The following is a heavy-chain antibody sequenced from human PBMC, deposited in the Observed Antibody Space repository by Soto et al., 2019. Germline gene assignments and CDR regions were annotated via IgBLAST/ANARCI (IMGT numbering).Heavy chain of an antibody. CDR2: IYWDDDK. Sequence: SGPTLVKPTQTLTLTCTFSGFSLSTSGVGVGWIRQPPGKALEWLALIYWDDDKRYSPSLKSRLTLTKDTSKNQVVLTMTNMDPVDTATYYCAHSISTYYSSSLGWWFDPWGQGTLVTVSS. V-gene: IGHV2-5*02. D-gene: IGHD6-13*01. CDR3: AHSISTYYSSSLGWWFDP. J-gene: IGHJ5*02. CDR1: GFSLSTSGVG.